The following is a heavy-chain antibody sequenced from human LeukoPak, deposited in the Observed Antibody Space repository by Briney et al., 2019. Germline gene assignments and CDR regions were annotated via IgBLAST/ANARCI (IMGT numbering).Heavy chain of an antibody. CDR2: ISSSSSYI. CDR3: AREFDCGGDCYSDAFDI. V-gene: IGHV3-21*01. D-gene: IGHD2-21*02. J-gene: IGHJ3*02. Sequence: GGSLRLSCAASGFTFSSYSMNWVRQAPGKGLEWVSSISSSSSYIYYTDSVKGRFTLSRDNAKKSLYLQMNSLRAEDTAVYYCAREFDCGGDCYSDAFDIWGQGTMVTVSS. CDR1: GFTFSSYS.